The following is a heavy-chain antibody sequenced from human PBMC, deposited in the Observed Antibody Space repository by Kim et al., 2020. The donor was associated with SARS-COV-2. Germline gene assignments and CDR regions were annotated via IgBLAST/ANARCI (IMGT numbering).Heavy chain of an antibody. CDR1: GYSFTSYW. Sequence: GESLKISCKGSGYSFTSYWISWVRQMPGKGLEWMGRIDPSDSYTNYSPSFQGHVTISADKSISTAYLQWSSLKASDTAMYYCARQGGGFSSSWYTLDFDYWGQGTLVTVSS. J-gene: IGHJ4*02. V-gene: IGHV5-10-1*01. CDR2: IDPSDSYT. D-gene: IGHD6-13*01. CDR3: ARQGGGFSSSWYTLDFDY.